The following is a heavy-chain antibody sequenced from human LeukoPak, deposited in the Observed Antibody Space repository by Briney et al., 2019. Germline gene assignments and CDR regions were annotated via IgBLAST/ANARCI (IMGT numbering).Heavy chain of an antibody. D-gene: IGHD3-16*01. CDR3: GRVPWGGGGPYYFDY. CDR2: IYYSGST. Sequence: SETLSLTCTVSGGSISSSSYYWGWIRQPPGKGLEWIGSIYYSGSTYYNPSLKSRVTISVDTSKNQFSLKLSSVTAADTAVYYCGRVPWGGGGPYYFDYWGQGTLVTVSS. V-gene: IGHV4-39*07. CDR1: GGSISSSSYY. J-gene: IGHJ4*02.